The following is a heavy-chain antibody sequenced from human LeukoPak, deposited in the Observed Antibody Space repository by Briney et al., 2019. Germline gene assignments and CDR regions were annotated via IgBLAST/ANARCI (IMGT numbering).Heavy chain of an antibody. CDR3: AKANSSSSPHFDY. CDR2: ISGSGDST. Sequence: GGSLRPSCAASGFTFSVYALSWVRQAPGKGLEWVSTISGSGDSTYYADSVRGRFTISRDNSKNTLYLQMNRLRAGHPAVYYCAKANSSSSPHFDYWGQGTLVTVSS. V-gene: IGHV3-23*01. CDR1: GFTFSVYA. J-gene: IGHJ4*02. D-gene: IGHD6-6*01.